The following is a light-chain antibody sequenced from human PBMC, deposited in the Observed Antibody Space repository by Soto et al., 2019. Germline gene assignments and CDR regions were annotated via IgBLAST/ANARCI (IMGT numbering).Light chain of an antibody. CDR3: SSYTSSSTL. Sequence: QSVLTRPTSVSGSPGQSITISCTGTISDVVSYNYVSWYQQHPGKAPKLMIYEVSDRPSGISSRFSGSKSGNTASLTISGLQTEDEADYYCSSYTSSSTLFGTGNKVTV. CDR1: ISDVVSYNY. CDR2: EVS. V-gene: IGLV2-14*01. J-gene: IGLJ1*01.